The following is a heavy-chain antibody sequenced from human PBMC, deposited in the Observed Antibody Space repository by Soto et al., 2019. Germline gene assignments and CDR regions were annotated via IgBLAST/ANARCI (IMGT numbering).Heavy chain of an antibody. Sequence: QVQLVESGGGVVQPGGSLRLSCAASGFTFSSHGMHWVRQAPGKGLEWVAIIWYDGNNKDYGDSVRGRFSISRDNSRNMVYLQMNSLRAEDTAVYYCARAGFAVAGPQGMDVWGHGTTVTVSS. CDR3: ARAGFAVAGPQGMDV. CDR1: GFTFSSHG. J-gene: IGHJ6*02. V-gene: IGHV3-33*01. CDR2: IWYDGNNK. D-gene: IGHD6-19*01.